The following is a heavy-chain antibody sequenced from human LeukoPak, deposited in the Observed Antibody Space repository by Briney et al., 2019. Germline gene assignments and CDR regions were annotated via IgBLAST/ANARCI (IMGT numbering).Heavy chain of an antibody. CDR2: IIPIFGTA. D-gene: IGHD6-6*01. J-gene: IGHJ5*02. V-gene: IGHV1-69*05. Sequence: ASVKVSCKASGGTFSSYAISWVRQAPGQGLEWMGRIIPIFGTANYAQKFQGRVTITTDESTSTAHMELSSLRSEDTAVYYCARDLEYSSSSAIRGWFDPWGQGTLVTVSS. CDR1: GGTFSSYA. CDR3: ARDLEYSSSSAIRGWFDP.